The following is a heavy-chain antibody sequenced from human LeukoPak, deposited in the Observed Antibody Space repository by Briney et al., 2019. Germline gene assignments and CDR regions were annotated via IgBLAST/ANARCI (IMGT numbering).Heavy chain of an antibody. J-gene: IGHJ4*02. CDR2: IWYDGSNK. D-gene: IGHD3-22*01. V-gene: IGHV3-33*01. CDR3: ARARNDYDSSSFSALDY. Sequence: GGSLRLSCAASGFTFSSYGMHWVRQAPGKGLEWVAVIWYDGSNKYYADSVKGRFTLSRDNSKNTLYLQMNSLRDEDTAVYYCARARNDYDSSSFSALDYWGQGTLVTVS. CDR1: GFTFSSYG.